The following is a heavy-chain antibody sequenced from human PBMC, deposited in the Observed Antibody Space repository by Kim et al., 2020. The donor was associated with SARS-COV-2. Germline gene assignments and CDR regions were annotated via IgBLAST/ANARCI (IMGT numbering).Heavy chain of an antibody. CDR3: ARGRLAAAGIRSRGRGGFDP. V-gene: IGHV4-34*01. Sequence: SETLSLTCAVYGGSFSGYYWSWIRQPPGKGLEWIGEINHSGSTNYNPSLKSRVTISVDTSKNQFSLKLSSVTAADTAVYYCARGRLAAAGIRSRGRGGFDPWGQGTLVTVSS. J-gene: IGHJ5*02. D-gene: IGHD6-13*01. CDR1: GGSFSGYY. CDR2: INHSGST.